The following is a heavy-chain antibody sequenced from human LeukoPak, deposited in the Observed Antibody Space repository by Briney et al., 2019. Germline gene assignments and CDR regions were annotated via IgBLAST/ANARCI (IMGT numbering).Heavy chain of an antibody. CDR2: ISSSSSTI. CDR3: ARGNQLLSP. V-gene: IGHV3-48*04. D-gene: IGHD2-2*01. J-gene: IGHJ5*02. CDR1: GFTFTDFY. Sequence: GGSLRLSCAASGFTFTDFYMNWVRQAPGKGLEWVSYISSSSSTIYYADSVKGRFTISRDNAKNSLYLQMNSLRAEDTAVYYCARGNQLLSPWGQGTLVTVSS.